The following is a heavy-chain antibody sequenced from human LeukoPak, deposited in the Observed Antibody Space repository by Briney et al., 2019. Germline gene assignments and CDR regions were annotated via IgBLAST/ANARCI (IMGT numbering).Heavy chain of an antibody. CDR2: IGTAGDT. Sequence: GGSLRLSCAASGFTFSSYGMHWVRQAPGKGLEWVSAIGTAGDTYYPGSVKGRFTISRENAKNSLYLQMNSLRAGDTAVYYCARAAGQLVPGDYWGQGTLVTVSS. J-gene: IGHJ4*02. CDR1: GFTFSSYG. CDR3: ARAAGQLVPGDY. D-gene: IGHD6-13*01. V-gene: IGHV3-13*01.